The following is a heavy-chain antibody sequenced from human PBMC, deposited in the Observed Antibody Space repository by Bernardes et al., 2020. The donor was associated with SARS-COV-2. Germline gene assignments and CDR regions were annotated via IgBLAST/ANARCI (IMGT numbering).Heavy chain of an antibody. CDR1: GFLLSNYW. CDR3: GKRAVSGNNWYFDL. J-gene: IGHJ2*01. D-gene: IGHD6-19*01. Sequence: GRTLQVSCADFGFLLSNYWVHWVRRGPGKGLVWVSRISDDGATTTYADSVKGRFTISRDKAKNTMSLQMNSLTVEDTAVYYCGKRAVSGNNWYFDLWGRGTLVTVSS. CDR2: ISDDGATT. V-gene: IGHV3-74*01.